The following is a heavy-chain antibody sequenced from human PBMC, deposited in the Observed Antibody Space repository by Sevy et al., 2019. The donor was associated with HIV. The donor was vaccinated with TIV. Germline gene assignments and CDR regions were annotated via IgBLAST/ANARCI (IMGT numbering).Heavy chain of an antibody. CDR2: IYYSGST. CDR1: GGSISSGDYY. D-gene: IGHD2-2*01. V-gene: IGHV4-30-4*01. CDR3: ARGLVLSENWFDP. Sequence: SETLSLTCTVSGGSISSGDYYWSWIRQPPGKGLEWIGYIYYSGSTYYHPSLKSRVTISVDTSKNQFSLKLSSVTAADTAVYYCARGLVLSENWFDPWGQGTLVTVSS. J-gene: IGHJ5*02.